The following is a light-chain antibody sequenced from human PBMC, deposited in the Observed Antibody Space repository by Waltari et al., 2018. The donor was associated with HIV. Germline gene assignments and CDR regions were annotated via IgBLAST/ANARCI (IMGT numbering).Light chain of an antibody. CDR3: QVWDPSGDQLI. CDR1: IIGTKS. J-gene: IGLJ2*01. CDR2: YDS. V-gene: IGLV3-21*04. Sequence: SYVLTQPPSVSVAPGKTARITCGGNIIGTKSLHWYQQKPGPAPVLVVYYDSDRHPVSPARFSRSNSGNSATLTISSVEAGDEADYYCQVWDPSGDQLIFGGGTKLTVL.